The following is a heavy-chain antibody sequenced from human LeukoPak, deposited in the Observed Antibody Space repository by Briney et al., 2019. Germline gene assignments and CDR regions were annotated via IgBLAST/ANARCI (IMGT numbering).Heavy chain of an antibody. J-gene: IGHJ6*02. CDR1: GYTFTSYD. V-gene: IGHV1-8*01. D-gene: IGHD3-3*01. Sequence: ASVKVSCMASGYTFTSYDINWVRQATGQGLEWVGWRNPNSGNTGYAQKFQGRVTMTRNTSISTAYMDLSSLRSEDTAVYYCARGIQYYDFWSGYYPPYYYYGMDVWGQGTTVTVSS. CDR3: ARGIQYYDFWSGYYPPYYYYGMDV. CDR2: RNPNSGNT.